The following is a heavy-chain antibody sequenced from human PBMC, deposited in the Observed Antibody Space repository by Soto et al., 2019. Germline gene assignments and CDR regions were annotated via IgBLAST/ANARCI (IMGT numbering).Heavy chain of an antibody. CDR2: ISASGGTT. Sequence: GGSLRLSCAASGFTFSNYAMSWVRQAPGKGPEWVSGISASGGTTYYADSVKGRLMISRDKSKNTLYLEMNSLRAEDTAVYYCARDLPSGADDPRYYYCWYVWGQGTTVTVAS. CDR1: GFTFSNYA. D-gene: IGHD1-26*01. CDR3: ARDLPSGADDPRYYYCWYV. V-gene: IGHV3-23*01. J-gene: IGHJ6*02.